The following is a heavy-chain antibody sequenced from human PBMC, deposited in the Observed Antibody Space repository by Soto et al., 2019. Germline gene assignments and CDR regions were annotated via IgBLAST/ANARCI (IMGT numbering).Heavy chain of an antibody. J-gene: IGHJ6*02. Sequence: EVQLLESGGSLVQPGGSLRLSCAASGFTFSRYAMSWVRQAPGKGLEWVSAISGSGGSTYYADSVKGRFTISRDNSKNTLYLQMNSLRAEDTAVYYCAKDRIVAADPRGGDGMDVWGQGTTVTVSS. CDR3: AKDRIVAADPRGGDGMDV. CDR1: GFTFSRYA. V-gene: IGHV3-23*01. CDR2: ISGSGGST. D-gene: IGHD6-13*01.